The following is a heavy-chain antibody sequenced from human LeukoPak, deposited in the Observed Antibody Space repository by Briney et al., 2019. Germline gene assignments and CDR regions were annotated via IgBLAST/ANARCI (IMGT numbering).Heavy chain of an antibody. CDR2: IYTSGST. Sequence: SETLSLTCTVSGGSISSSSYYWSWIRQPAGKGLEWIGRIYTSGSTNYNPSLKSRVTISVDTSKNQFSLKLSSVTAADTAVYYCAREGDYYGSGSCLDYWGQGTLVTVSS. CDR1: GGSISSSSYY. J-gene: IGHJ4*02. V-gene: IGHV4-61*02. CDR3: AREGDYYGSGSCLDY. D-gene: IGHD3-10*01.